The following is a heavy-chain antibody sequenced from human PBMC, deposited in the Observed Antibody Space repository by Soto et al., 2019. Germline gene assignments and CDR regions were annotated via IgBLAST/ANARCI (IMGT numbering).Heavy chain of an antibody. CDR3: ARGGKYCTTGVCFSSGMEV. J-gene: IGHJ6*02. CDR1: GYTFTSYG. Sequence: QVQLVQSGAEVKKPGASVKVSCKASGYTFTSYGISWVRQAPGQGHEWMGWISAYNGNTNYAQKFQGRVNITTDTSTSTAYLELRRLRSDDTAVYYCARGGKYCTTGVCFSSGMEVWGQGATVTVSS. CDR2: ISAYNGNT. D-gene: IGHD2-8*01. V-gene: IGHV1-18*01.